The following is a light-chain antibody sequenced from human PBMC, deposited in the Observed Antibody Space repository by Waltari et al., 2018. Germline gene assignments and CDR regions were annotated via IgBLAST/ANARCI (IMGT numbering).Light chain of an antibody. CDR2: EVN. CDR1: SSDVGGYRY. V-gene: IGLV2-8*01. Sequence: QSALTQPPSASGSPGQSVTISCTGTSSDVGGYRYVSWYQQHPGRAPKLIIYEVNKRPAGVPDRFFASKSGNTASLTVSGLQADDEADYYCSSYGGSNNLIFGGGTKLTVL. J-gene: IGLJ2*01. CDR3: SSYGGSNNLI.